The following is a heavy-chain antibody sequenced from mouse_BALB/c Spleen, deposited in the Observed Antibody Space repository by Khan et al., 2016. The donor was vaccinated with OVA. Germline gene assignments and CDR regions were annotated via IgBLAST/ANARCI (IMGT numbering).Heavy chain of an antibody. CDR2: MSSGSSTI. D-gene: IGHD2-1*01. CDR1: GFPFSSFG. V-gene: IGHV5-17*02. J-gene: IGHJ1*01. Sequence: EVELVESGGGLVQPGGSRKLSCAASGFPFSSFGMHWVRQAPTKGLEWVAYMSSGSSTIYYVDTVKGRFTISRDNPKNTLFLQMTSLRSEDTAMYYCVRSGGNFHWYFDVWGAGTSVTVSS. CDR3: VRSGGNFHWYFDV.